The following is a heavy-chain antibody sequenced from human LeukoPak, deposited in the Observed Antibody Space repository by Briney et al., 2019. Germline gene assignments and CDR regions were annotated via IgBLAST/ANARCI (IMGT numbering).Heavy chain of an antibody. D-gene: IGHD4-17*01. V-gene: IGHV4-30-4*08. CDR1: GGSIRSSYYY. J-gene: IGHJ6*02. CDR3: ARGYGDYGLHYYYYGMDV. Sequence: KPSETLSLTCTVSGGSIRSSYYYWGWIRQPPGKGLEWIGYIYYSGSTYYNPSLKSRVTISVDTSKNQFSLKLSSVTAADTAVYYCARGYGDYGLHYYYYGMDVWGQGTTVTVSS. CDR2: IYYSGST.